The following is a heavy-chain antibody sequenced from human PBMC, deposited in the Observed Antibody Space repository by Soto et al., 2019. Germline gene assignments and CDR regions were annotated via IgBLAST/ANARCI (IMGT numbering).Heavy chain of an antibody. D-gene: IGHD5-18*01. CDR1: GYTFTSYG. J-gene: IGHJ5*02. V-gene: IGHV1-18*01. Sequence: QVQLVQSGTEVKKPGASVMVSCKTSGYTFTSYGISWVRQAPGQGLEWMGLISHYNGDTIYARKFQGRVIVTADTATSTVYMELRSLRSDDTAVYYCVRDASSGYRGWWDPGGQGPLVTVSS. CDR2: ISHYNGDT. CDR3: VRDASSGYRGWWDP.